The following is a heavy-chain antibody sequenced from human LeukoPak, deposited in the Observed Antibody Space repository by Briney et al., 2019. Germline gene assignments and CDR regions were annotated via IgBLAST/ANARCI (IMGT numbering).Heavy chain of an antibody. CDR1: GFTFSSYG. V-gene: IGHV3-30*02. CDR2: IRYDGSNK. J-gene: IGHJ4*02. Sequence: PGGSLRLSCAASGFTFSSYGMHWVRQAPGKGLEWVAFIRYDGSNKYYADSVKGRFTISRDNSKNTLYLQMNSLRAEDTAVYNCARDQGLEEVATPGGYFDYWGQGTLVTVSS. CDR3: ARDQGLEEVATPGGYFDY. D-gene: IGHD5-24*01.